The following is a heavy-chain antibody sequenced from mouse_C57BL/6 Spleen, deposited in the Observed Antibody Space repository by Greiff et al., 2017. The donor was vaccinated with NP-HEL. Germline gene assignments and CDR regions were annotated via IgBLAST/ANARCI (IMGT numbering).Heavy chain of an antibody. D-gene: IGHD4-1*01. J-gene: IGHJ1*03. CDR1: GFTFSSYA. CDR2: ISDGGSYT. CDR3: AREGTGTCFDV. V-gene: IGHV5-4*01. Sequence: EVHLVESGGGLVKPGGSLKLSCAASGFTFSSYAMSWVRQTPEKRLEWVATISDGGSYTYYPDNVKGRFTISRDNAKNNLYLQMSHLKSEDTAMYYCAREGTGTCFDVWGTGTTVTVSS.